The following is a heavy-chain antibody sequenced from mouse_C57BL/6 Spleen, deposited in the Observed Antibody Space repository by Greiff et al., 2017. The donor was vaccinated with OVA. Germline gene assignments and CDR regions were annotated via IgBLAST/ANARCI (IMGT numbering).Heavy chain of an antibody. Sequence: VQLQQSGAELVKPGASVKISCKASGYAFSSYWMNWVKQRPGKGLEWIGQIYPGDGDTNYNGKFKGKATLTAAKSSSTAYMQLSSLTSEDSAVSFCARASGYDYDGPWFAYWGQGTLVTVSA. CDR2: IYPGDGDT. J-gene: IGHJ3*01. CDR1: GYAFSSYW. V-gene: IGHV1-80*01. D-gene: IGHD2-4*01. CDR3: ARASGYDYDGPWFAY.